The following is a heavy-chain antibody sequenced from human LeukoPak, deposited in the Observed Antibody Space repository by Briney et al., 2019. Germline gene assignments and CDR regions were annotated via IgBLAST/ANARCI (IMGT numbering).Heavy chain of an antibody. D-gene: IGHD1-26*01. CDR2: MNPNSGNK. J-gene: IGHJ4*02. V-gene: IGHV1-8*01. Sequence: GASVKVSCKAYRYTFTSYDIYWVRQATGQGLEWMGWMNPNSGNKRYAQKFQGRVTMTRNTSISTAYMELSSLRSEDTAVYYCARTSDSGSYLDYYFDYWGQGTLVTVSS. CDR1: RYTFTSYD. CDR3: ARTSDSGSYLDYYFDY.